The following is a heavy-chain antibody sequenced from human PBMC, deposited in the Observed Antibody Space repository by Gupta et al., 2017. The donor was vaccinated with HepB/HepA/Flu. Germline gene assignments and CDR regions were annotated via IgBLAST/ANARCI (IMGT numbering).Heavy chain of an antibody. CDR2: ISSSSSYI. Sequence: EVQLVESGGGLVKPGGSLRLSCAASGFTFSSYSMNWVRQAPGKGLEWVSSISSSSSYIYYADSVKGRFTISRDNAKNSLYLQMNSLRAEDTAVYYCARVDDFWSGYYLEKSNYYGMDVWGQGTTVTVSS. CDR1: GFTFSSYS. V-gene: IGHV3-21*01. CDR3: ARVDDFWSGYYLEKSNYYGMDV. D-gene: IGHD3-3*01. J-gene: IGHJ6*02.